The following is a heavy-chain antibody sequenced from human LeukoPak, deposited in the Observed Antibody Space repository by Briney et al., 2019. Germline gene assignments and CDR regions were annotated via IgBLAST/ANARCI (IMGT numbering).Heavy chain of an antibody. J-gene: IGHJ3*02. CDR1: GFTVSSNE. V-gene: IGHV3-38-3*01. CDR3: AKDHSSSWYSGGAFDI. CDR2: ISGGST. Sequence: GGSLRLSCAASGFTVSSNEMSWVRQAPGKGLEWVSSISGGSTYYADSRKGRFTISRDNSKNTLYLQMNSLRAEDTAVYYCAKDHSSSWYSGGAFDIWGQGTMVTVSS. D-gene: IGHD6-13*01.